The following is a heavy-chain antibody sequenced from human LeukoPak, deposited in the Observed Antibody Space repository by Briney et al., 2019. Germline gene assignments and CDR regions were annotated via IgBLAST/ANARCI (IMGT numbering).Heavy chain of an antibody. Sequence: PGGSLRLSCAASGFTFGRFSMHWVRQVPGKGLVWVSRISADGSSTNYADSVKGRFTISRDNSKNMLFLQMNSLRAEDTAVYYCAQSGGTDVWGQGTTVTVSS. CDR3: AQSGGTDV. J-gene: IGHJ6*02. CDR1: GFTFGRFS. V-gene: IGHV3-74*01. CDR2: ISADGSST.